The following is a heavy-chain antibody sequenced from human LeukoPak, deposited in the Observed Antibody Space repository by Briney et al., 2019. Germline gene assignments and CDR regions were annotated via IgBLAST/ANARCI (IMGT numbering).Heavy chain of an antibody. CDR1: GFIFSTYA. D-gene: IGHD6-13*01. CDR3: AKPPPDSSSWLFDY. V-gene: IGHV3-23*01. Sequence: GGSLRLSCAASGFIFSTYAMSWVRQAPGKGLEWVSTISGNGGSTYYADSVKGRFTISRDNSKNTLYLQMNSLRVEDTAVYYCAKPPPDSSSWLFDYWGQGALVIVSS. J-gene: IGHJ4*02. CDR2: ISGNGGST.